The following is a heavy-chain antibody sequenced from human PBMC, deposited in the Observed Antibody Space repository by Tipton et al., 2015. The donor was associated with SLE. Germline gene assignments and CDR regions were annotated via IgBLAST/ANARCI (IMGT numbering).Heavy chain of an antibody. CDR3: AREGQTPDY. CDR1: GYSISSGYY. Sequence: TLSLTCAVSGYSISSGYYWGWIRQPPGKGLEWIGSIYHSGSTYYNPSLKSRVTISVDTSKNPFSPKLSSVTAADTAVYYCAREGQTPDYWGQGTLVTVSS. V-gene: IGHV4-38-2*02. J-gene: IGHJ4*02. CDR2: IYHSGST.